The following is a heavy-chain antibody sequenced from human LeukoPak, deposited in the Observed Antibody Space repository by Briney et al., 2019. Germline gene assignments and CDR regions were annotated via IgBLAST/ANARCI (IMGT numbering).Heavy chain of an antibody. D-gene: IGHD1-26*01. CDR3: ATFPVAVGATVTDY. J-gene: IGHJ4*02. CDR1: FPFSSYS. CDR2: ISSDSNTI. V-gene: IGHV3-48*01. Sequence: GGSLRLSCAASFPFSSYSFNWVRQAPGKGLEWVSYISSDSNTIYYADSVKGRFTISRDNAKNSLYLQMNSLTAEDTAVYYCATFPVAVGATVTDYWGQGTLVTVSS.